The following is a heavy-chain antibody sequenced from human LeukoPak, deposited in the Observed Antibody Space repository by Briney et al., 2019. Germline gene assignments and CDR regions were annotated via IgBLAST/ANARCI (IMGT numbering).Heavy chain of an antibody. V-gene: IGHV3-74*01. Sequence: GGSLRLSCAASGFAFSAYWMHWVRQAPGKGLEWVSRINEDATTISYADSVKGRFIISRDNSKKSLYLQMNNLRAEDTAVYYCVRDLVFVWTPGDDFDFWGQGTLVTASS. CDR2: INEDATTI. D-gene: IGHD3-16*01. CDR1: GFAFSAYW. CDR3: VRDLVFVWTPGDDFDF. J-gene: IGHJ4*02.